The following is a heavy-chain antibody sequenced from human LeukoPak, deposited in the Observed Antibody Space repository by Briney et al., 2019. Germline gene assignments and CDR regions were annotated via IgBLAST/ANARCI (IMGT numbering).Heavy chain of an antibody. D-gene: IGHD1-7*01. V-gene: IGHV4-4*07. J-gene: IGHJ3*02. CDR2: VYTSGSY. CDR1: GGSISGYY. Sequence: SETLSLTCSVYGGSISGYYLTWIRQPAGKGLEWIGRVYTSGSYHYNPALKSRRPMSVDNSKNQFSLKLSSVTAADTAVYYCARLITGTTTAFDIWGQGTMVTVSS. CDR3: ARLITGTTTAFDI.